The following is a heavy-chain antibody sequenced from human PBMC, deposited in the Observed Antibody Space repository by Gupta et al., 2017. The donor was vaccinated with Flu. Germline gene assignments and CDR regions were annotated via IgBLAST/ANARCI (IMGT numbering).Heavy chain of an antibody. CDR3: ARETAAAGACFDY. Sequence: EVQLVESGGGLVQPGGSLRLSCAASGFTFSSYEMNWVRQAPGKGLEWVSYISSSGSTIYYADSVKGRFTISRDNAKNSLYLQMNSLRAEDTAVYYCARETAAAGACFDYWGQGTLVTVSS. D-gene: IGHD6-13*01. V-gene: IGHV3-48*03. CDR2: ISSSGSTI. CDR1: GFTFSSYE. J-gene: IGHJ4*02.